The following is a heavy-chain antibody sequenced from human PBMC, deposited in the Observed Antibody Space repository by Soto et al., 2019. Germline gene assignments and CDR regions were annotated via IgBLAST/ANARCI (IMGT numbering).Heavy chain of an antibody. D-gene: IGHD2-2*01. CDR2: ISGSGGST. J-gene: IGHJ3*02. Sequence: GGSLRLSGAASGFTFTSDSKKWMRLAPGKGLEWVSDISGSGGSTYYADSVTGRVTISRDNCTNTLYVQMNSMRAEDTAVYYCAQAPAVPAAMPSAFDIWGQGTMVTVSS. CDR1: GFTFTSDS. CDR3: AQAPAVPAAMPSAFDI. V-gene: IGHV3-23*01.